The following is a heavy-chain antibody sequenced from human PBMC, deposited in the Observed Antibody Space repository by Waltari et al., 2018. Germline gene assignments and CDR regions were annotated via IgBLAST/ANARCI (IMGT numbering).Heavy chain of an antibody. CDR1: GGSFSGYY. CDR2: INHSGST. V-gene: IGHV4-34*01. CDR3: ARRMNWGATRY. J-gene: IGHJ4*02. Sequence: QVQLQQWGAGPLTPSETLSLTCPVHGGSFSGYYCSWIRQPPGKGLEWIWEINHSGSTNYNPSLKSRVTISVDTSKNQFSLKLSSVTAADTAVYYCARRMNWGATRYWGQGTLVTVSS. D-gene: IGHD1-26*01.